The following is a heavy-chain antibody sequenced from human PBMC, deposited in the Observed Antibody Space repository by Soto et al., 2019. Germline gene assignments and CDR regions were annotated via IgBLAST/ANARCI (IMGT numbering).Heavy chain of an antibody. Sequence: GGSLRLSCAASGFTFDDYAMHWVRQAPGKGLEWVSGISWNSGSIGYADSVKGRFTNSRDNAKNSLYLQMNSLRAEDTALYYCAKGLGLYSSGWPVGLWGQGTLVTVSS. V-gene: IGHV3-9*01. CDR3: AKGLGLYSSGWPVGL. CDR2: ISWNSGSI. CDR1: GFTFDDYA. D-gene: IGHD6-19*01. J-gene: IGHJ4*02.